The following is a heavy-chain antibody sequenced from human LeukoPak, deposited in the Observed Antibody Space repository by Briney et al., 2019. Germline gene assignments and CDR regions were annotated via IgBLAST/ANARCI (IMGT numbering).Heavy chain of an antibody. Sequence: GASVKVSCKAAGYTFTGYYMFWVRQAPGQGLEWMGRINPNSGGTNYAQKFQGRVTMTRDTSISTAYMELSRLRSDDTAVYYCARAYCSGGSCYSVENWFDPWGQGTLVTVSS. J-gene: IGHJ5*02. D-gene: IGHD2-15*01. CDR1: GYTFTGYY. V-gene: IGHV1-2*06. CDR2: INPNSGGT. CDR3: ARAYCSGGSCYSVENWFDP.